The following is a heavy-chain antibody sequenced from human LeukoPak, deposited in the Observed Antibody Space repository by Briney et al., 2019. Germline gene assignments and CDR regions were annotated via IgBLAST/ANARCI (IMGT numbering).Heavy chain of an antibody. Sequence: PGGSLRLSCAASGFTFSSYWMSWVRQAPGKGLEWVSNIKQDGSEKYYVDSVKGRFTISRDNAKNSLYLQMNSLRAEDTAVYYCARGSSGYYYLGNCFDPWGQGTLVTVSS. D-gene: IGHD3-22*01. V-gene: IGHV3-7*01. CDR1: GFTFSSYW. CDR2: IKQDGSEK. CDR3: ARGSSGYYYLGNCFDP. J-gene: IGHJ5*02.